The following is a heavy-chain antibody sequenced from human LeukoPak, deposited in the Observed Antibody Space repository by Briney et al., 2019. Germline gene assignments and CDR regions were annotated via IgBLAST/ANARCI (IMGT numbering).Heavy chain of an antibody. J-gene: IGHJ4*02. V-gene: IGHV3-23*01. Sequence: GGSLRLSCAASGFTFSNYWMHWVRQAPGKGLEWVSAISGSGGSTYYADSVKGRFTISRDNSKNTLYLQMNSLRAEDTAVYYCAKDGTGPGVFDYWGQGTLVTVSS. CDR3: AKDGTGPGVFDY. CDR2: ISGSGGST. CDR1: GFTFSNYW. D-gene: IGHD1-7*01.